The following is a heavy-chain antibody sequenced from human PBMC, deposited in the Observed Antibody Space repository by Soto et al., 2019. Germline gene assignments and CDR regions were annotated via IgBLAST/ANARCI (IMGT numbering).Heavy chain of an antibody. CDR1: GFTVSSNY. CDR3: ARGGYNYYYYYGLDV. Sequence: EVQLVESGGGLIQPGGSLRLSCAASGFTVSSNYMSWVRQAPGKGLEWVSVIYSGGSTYYADSVKGRFTISRDNSKNTLYLHMNSLRAEDTAVYYCARGGYNYYYYYGLDVWGQGTTVTVSS. D-gene: IGHD5-12*01. J-gene: IGHJ6*02. V-gene: IGHV3-53*01. CDR2: IYSGGST.